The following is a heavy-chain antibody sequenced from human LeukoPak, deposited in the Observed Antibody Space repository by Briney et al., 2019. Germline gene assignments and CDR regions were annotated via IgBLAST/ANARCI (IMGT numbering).Heavy chain of an antibody. CDR2: ISGSGVST. CDR1: GFTFSNYW. J-gene: IGHJ4*02. D-gene: IGHD3-3*01. Sequence: PGGSLRLSCAASGFTFSNYWMTWVRQAPGKGLEWVSTISGSGVSTYYADSVKGQFTISRDNSKNTLYLQMNSLRAEDTAVYYCAKEEWLLAVYFDYWGQGTLVTVSS. CDR3: AKEEWLLAVYFDY. V-gene: IGHV3-23*01.